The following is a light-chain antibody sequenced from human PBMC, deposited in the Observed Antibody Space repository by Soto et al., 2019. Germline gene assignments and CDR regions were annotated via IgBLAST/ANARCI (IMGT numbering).Light chain of an antibody. CDR3: QAWGSSTNV. CDR1: KLGDRY. V-gene: IGLV3-1*01. CDR2: QDS. Sequence: SYELTQPPSVSVSPGQTASITCSGDKLGDRYACWYQQKPGQSPVLVIYQDSKRPSGIPERFSGSNSGNTATLTISGTQAIDEADYYCQAWGSSTNVFGTGTKVTVL. J-gene: IGLJ1*01.